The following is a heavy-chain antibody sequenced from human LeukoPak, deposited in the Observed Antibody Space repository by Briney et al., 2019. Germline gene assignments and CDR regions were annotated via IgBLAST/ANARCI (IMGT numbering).Heavy chain of an antibody. J-gene: IGHJ3*02. CDR2: INPSGGST. Sequence: GASVKVSCKASGYTFTGYYMHWVRQAPGQGLEWMGIINPSGGSTSYAQKSQGRVTMTRDMSTSTVYMELSSLRSEDTAVYYCATVPLLPRHYDSSGPRGAFDIWGQGTMVTVSS. D-gene: IGHD3-22*01. CDR3: ATVPLLPRHYDSSGPRGAFDI. CDR1: GYTFTGYY. V-gene: IGHV1-46*01.